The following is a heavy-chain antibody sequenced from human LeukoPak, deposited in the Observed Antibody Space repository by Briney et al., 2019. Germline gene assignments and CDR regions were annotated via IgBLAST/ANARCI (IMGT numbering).Heavy chain of an antibody. Sequence: GRSLRLSCGASGFTFSDYSMNWVRQAPGKGLALVASITSAGGYKYYADSVKGRFTISRDNAQNSLFLQMNSLRAEDTAVYFCATSGGFVLPNAITGNWYMDVWGRGTSVTVSS. CDR2: ITSAGGYK. CDR3: ATSGGFVLPNAITGNWYMDV. V-gene: IGHV3-21*01. CDR1: GFTFSDYS. D-gene: IGHD2-2*01. J-gene: IGHJ6*03.